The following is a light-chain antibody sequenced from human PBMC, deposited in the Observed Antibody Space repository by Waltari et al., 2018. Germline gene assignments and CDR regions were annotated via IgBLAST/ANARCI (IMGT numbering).Light chain of an antibody. CDR3: QQYYVRPPIT. Sequence: VSLTQSPASLSVSPGDPVILSCRASQSVRTNLVGYQQKAGQAPRTLIYGASTRASSVPSKFSSSGSETDFTLIISSLQSEDAAVDFCQQYYVRPPITFGGGTKLEI. CDR1: QSVRTN. V-gene: IGKV3-15*01. J-gene: IGKJ4*01. CDR2: GAS.